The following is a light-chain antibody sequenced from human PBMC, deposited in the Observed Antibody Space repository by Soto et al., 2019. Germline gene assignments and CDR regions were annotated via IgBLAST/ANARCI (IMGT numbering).Light chain of an antibody. Sequence: DIQMTQSPSSLSASVGDRVTITCRASQGIGNDVAWYQQKPGKAPKRLINGASSLQSWVPSRFSGSGSGTEFTLIISSLQPEDFATYYCLQYNGYPRTFGQRTKLE. V-gene: IGKV1-17*01. CDR3: LQYNGYPRT. CDR1: QGIGND. CDR2: GAS. J-gene: IGKJ1*01.